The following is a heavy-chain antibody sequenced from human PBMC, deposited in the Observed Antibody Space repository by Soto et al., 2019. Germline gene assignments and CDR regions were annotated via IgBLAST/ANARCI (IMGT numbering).Heavy chain of an antibody. J-gene: IGHJ4*02. CDR3: ATATSGSYPN. D-gene: IGHD1-26*01. Sequence: ASVKVSCRAPGYTFTSYAMHWVRQAPGQRLEWMGGFDPEDGETIYAQKFQGRVTMTEDTSTDTAYMELSSLRSEDTAVYYCATATSGSYPNWGQGTLVTVSS. CDR2: FDPEDGET. V-gene: IGHV1-24*01. CDR1: GYTFTSYA.